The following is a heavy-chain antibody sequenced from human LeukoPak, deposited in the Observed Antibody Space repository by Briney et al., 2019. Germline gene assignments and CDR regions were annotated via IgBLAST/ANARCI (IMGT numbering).Heavy chain of an antibody. V-gene: IGHV3-53*01. D-gene: IGHD6-19*01. CDR3: ASWPGGWYGEDS. J-gene: IGHJ4*02. CDR1: GFTVSSSC. CDR2: VFGGGNT. Sequence: PGGSLRLSCAASGFTVSSSCMSWVRQAPGKGLEWVSVVFGGGNTYYADSVKGRFTISRDTFKNTVNLEMNSLRAEDTAVYYCASWPGGWYGEDSWGQGTLVTVSS.